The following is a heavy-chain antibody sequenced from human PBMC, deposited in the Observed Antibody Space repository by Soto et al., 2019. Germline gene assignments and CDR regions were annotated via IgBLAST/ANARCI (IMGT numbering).Heavy chain of an antibody. D-gene: IGHD6-19*01. CDR3: ARNAHSSGWYHYYYYYMDV. V-gene: IGHV3-66*01. Sequence: GGSLRLSCAASVFTVSSNYMSWVRQAPGKGLEWVSVIYSGGSTYYADSVKGRFTISRDNSKNTLYLQMNSLRAEDTAVYYCARNAHSSGWYHYYYYYMDVWGKGTTVTVSS. J-gene: IGHJ6*03. CDR1: VFTVSSNY. CDR2: IYSGGST.